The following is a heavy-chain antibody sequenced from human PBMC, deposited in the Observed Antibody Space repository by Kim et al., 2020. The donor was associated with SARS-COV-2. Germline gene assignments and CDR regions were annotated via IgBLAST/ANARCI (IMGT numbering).Heavy chain of an antibody. CDR3: ARDYGDYYDSSGLGFGFDY. Sequence: SETLSLTCAVYGGSFSGYYWSWIRQPPGKGLEWIGEINHSGSTNYNPSLKSRVTISVDTSKNQFSLKLSSVTAADTAVYYCARDYGDYYDSSGLGFGFDYWGQGTLVTVSS. CDR2: INHSGST. D-gene: IGHD3-22*01. CDR1: GGSFSGYY. J-gene: IGHJ4*02. V-gene: IGHV4-34*01.